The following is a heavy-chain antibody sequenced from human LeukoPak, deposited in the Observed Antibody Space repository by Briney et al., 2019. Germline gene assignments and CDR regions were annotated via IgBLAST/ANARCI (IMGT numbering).Heavy chain of an antibody. J-gene: IGHJ6*02. D-gene: IGHD6-19*01. CDR1: GYTFTSYD. CDR2: MNPNSGNT. Sequence: GASVKVSCKASGYTFTSYDINWVRQATGQGLEWMGWMNPNSGNTGYAQKFQGRVTITRDTSASTAYMELSSLRSEDTAVYYCARDGIAVPYYYGMDVWGQGTTVTVSS. CDR3: ARDGIAVPYYYGMDV. V-gene: IGHV1-8*03.